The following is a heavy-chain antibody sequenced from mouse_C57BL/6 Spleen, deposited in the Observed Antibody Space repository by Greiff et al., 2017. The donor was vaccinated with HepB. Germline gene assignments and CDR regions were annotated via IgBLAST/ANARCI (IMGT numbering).Heavy chain of an antibody. CDR3: ARKEGYYYYFDY. J-gene: IGHJ2*01. V-gene: IGHV1-82*01. Sequence: QVQLKQSGPELVKPGASVKISCKASGYAFSSSWMNWVKQRPGKGLEWIGRIYPGDGDTNYNGKFKGKATLTADKSSSTAYMQRSSLTSEDSAVYFCARKEGYYYYFDYWGQGTTLTVSS. D-gene: IGHD1-1*01. CDR2: IYPGDGDT. CDR1: GYAFSSSW.